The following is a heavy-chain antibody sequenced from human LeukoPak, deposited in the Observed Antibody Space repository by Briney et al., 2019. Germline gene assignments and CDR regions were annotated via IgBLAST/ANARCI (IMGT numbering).Heavy chain of an antibody. V-gene: IGHV3-33*01. Sequence: GGSLRLSCAASGFSFRNYGMNWVRQAPGKGLEWVAVIWYDGSNQYYADSVKGRFTISRDNSENTLYLQMNSLGAEDTAVYYCARGALSAVDYWGQGTLVTVSS. D-gene: IGHD3-16*02. CDR2: IWYDGSNQ. CDR1: GFSFRNYG. J-gene: IGHJ4*02. CDR3: ARGALSAVDY.